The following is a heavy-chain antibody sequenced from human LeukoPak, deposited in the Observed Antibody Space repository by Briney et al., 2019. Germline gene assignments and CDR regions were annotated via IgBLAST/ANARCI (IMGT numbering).Heavy chain of an antibody. CDR1: GYTFTNYG. D-gene: IGHD1-26*01. J-gene: IGHJ4*02. CDR3: ARDLDQYSGRFGGFGHDF. Sequence: ASVKVSCKASGYTFTNYGINWVRQAPGQGLEWMGWISAYNGNTNYAQKLQGRVTMTTDTSTSTAYMELRSLRSDDTAVYYCARDLDQYSGRFGGFGHDFWGQGTLVTVTS. V-gene: IGHV1-18*01. CDR2: ISAYNGNT.